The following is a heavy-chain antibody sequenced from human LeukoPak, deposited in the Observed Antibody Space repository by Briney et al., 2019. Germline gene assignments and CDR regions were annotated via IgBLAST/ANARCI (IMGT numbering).Heavy chain of an antibody. V-gene: IGHV3-48*04. J-gene: IGHJ4*02. CDR1: GFTFSSFT. CDR3: ARRRVLSVARALDF. CDR2: ISGTTDTI. Sequence: GGSLRLSCAATGFTFSSFTMNWVRQAPGQGLEWVSSISGTTDTIYYADSVKGRFTISRNNANNSVSLQINSLRPEDTAVYFCARRRVLSVARALDFWGQGTLVTVSS. D-gene: IGHD4/OR15-4a*01.